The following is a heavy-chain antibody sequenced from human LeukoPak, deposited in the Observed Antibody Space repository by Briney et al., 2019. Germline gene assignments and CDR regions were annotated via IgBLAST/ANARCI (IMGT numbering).Heavy chain of an antibody. CDR1: GYTFTSYG. V-gene: IGHV1-18*01. CDR3: ARLLQWLVPPGFYFDY. Sequence: AASVKVSCKASGYTFTSYGISWVRQAPGQGLEWMGWISAYNGNTNYAQKLQGRVTMTTDTSTSTAYMELRSLRSDDTAVYYCARLLQWLVPPGFYFDYWGQGTLVTVSS. CDR2: ISAYNGNT. J-gene: IGHJ4*02. D-gene: IGHD6-19*01.